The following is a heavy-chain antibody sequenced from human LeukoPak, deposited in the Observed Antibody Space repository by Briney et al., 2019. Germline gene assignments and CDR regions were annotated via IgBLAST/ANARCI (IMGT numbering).Heavy chain of an antibody. D-gene: IGHD4-23*01. CDR1: AFTFSNYW. J-gene: IGHJ4*02. Sequence: GGSLRLSCAASAFTFSNYWMSWVRQAPGKGLEWVADINEDGSEKNYVDSVKRRFTISRDNPNISLYLQINSLRVDDTAVYYCARDRGYSTFDYWGQGTLVTVSS. CDR3: ARDRGYSTFDY. CDR2: INEDGSEK. V-gene: IGHV3-7*01.